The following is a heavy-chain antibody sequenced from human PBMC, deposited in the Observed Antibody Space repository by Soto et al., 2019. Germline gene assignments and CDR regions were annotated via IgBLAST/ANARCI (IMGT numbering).Heavy chain of an antibody. Sequence: SLRGRFSISRDNSKNTLYLQMSGLTAEDTAVYYCAKGLGSSYYSQYDFAYWGQGTVVTVSS. J-gene: IGHJ4*02. V-gene: IGHV3-23*01. D-gene: IGHD3-10*01. CDR3: AKGLGSSYYSQYDFAY.